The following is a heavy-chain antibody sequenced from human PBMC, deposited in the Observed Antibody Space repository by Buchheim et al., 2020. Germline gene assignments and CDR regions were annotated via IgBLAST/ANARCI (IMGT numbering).Heavy chain of an antibody. V-gene: IGHV3-33*03. CDR3: AANRPSFYFDF. CDR2: IYHDGSTK. CDR1: GFTFSSYG. Sequence: QVQLVESGGGVVQPGTSLRLSCAASGFTFSSYGMHWVRQAPGKGLEWVGMIYHDGSTKYYADSVKGRFTISRDNSKNTLYLQMDSLRAEDTAVYYCAANRPSFYFDFWGQGTL. J-gene: IGHJ4*02.